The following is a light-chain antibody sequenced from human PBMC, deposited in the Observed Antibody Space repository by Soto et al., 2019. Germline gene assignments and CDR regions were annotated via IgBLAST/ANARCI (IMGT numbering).Light chain of an antibody. CDR1: QGIRND. J-gene: IGKJ4*01. Sequence: AIQMTQSPSSLSASVGDRVTITCRASQGIRNDLGWYQHKPGKAPKLLIYSASSLQSGVPSRFSGSGSGTDFTLTISSLQPEDVAAYYCQKYNSAPLTFGGGTKVDIK. CDR3: QKYNSAPLT. V-gene: IGKV1-6*01. CDR2: SAS.